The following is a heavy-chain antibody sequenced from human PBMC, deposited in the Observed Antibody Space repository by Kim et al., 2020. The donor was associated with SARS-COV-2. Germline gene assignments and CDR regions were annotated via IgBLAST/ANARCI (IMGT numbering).Heavy chain of an antibody. Sequence: GGSLRLSCAASGFTFSSAWMSWVRQAPGKGLDWVGCIKSKTDGGTTDYGAPVKGRFTISRDDSKNTLYLQMNSLKIEDTAVYYCTRAVTPDYWGQGILVTVSS. CDR3: TRAVTPDY. V-gene: IGHV3-15*01. D-gene: IGHD2-21*02. J-gene: IGHJ4*02. CDR2: IKSKTDGGTT. CDR1: GFTFSSAW.